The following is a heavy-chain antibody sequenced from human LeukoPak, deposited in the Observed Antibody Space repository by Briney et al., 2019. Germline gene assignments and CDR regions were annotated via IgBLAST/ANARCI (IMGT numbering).Heavy chain of an antibody. CDR1: GGTFSSYA. Sequence: GASVKVSCKASGGTFSSYAISWVRQAPGQGLEWMGRIIPIFGTANYAQKFQGRVTITTDESTSTAYMELSSLRSEDTAVYYCARVDSGSYCFDYWGQGTLVTVSS. V-gene: IGHV1-69*05. J-gene: IGHJ4*02. CDR3: ARVDSGSYCFDY. D-gene: IGHD1-26*01. CDR2: IIPIFGTA.